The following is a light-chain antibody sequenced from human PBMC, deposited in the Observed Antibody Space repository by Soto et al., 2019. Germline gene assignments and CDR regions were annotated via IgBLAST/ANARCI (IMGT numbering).Light chain of an antibody. CDR2: DSE. CDR1: SSNIGNNY. Sequence: QSVLTQPPSVSAAPGQKVTISCSGGSSNIGNNYVSWYQHLPGTAPKLLIFDSEERPSGIPDRFSGSKSGTSATLGITGLQTGDEADYYCGTWDSSLSVYVFGTGTKVTVL. V-gene: IGLV1-51*01. CDR3: GTWDSSLSVYV. J-gene: IGLJ1*01.